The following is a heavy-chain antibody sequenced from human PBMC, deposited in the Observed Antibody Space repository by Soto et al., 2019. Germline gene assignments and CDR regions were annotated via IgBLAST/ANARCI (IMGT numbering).Heavy chain of an antibody. J-gene: IGHJ4*02. D-gene: IGHD3-22*01. V-gene: IGHV1-46*01. CDR1: GFSFSDYF. CDR2: INPSGDRT. Sequence: ASVKVSCKASGFSFSDYFMHWVRQAPGQGLEWMGIINPSGDRTDYAQKFQGRVTITRDTSTSTVYMDLSSLRSEDTAVYYCAGLYHYDSSGYYDYWGQGTLVTVSS. CDR3: AGLYHYDSSGYYDY.